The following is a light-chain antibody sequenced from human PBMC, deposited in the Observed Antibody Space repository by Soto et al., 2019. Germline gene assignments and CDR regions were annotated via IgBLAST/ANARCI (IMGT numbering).Light chain of an antibody. CDR1: QSVSSRY. V-gene: IGKV3-20*01. CDR2: GAS. J-gene: IGKJ1*01. Sequence: EIVMSQSPATLSLSPGERATLSCRASQSVSSRYLAWYQQNPGQAPRLLIYGASSRATGIPDRFSGSGSGTDFTLTISRLEPEDFAVYYCQQYGSSLSWTFGQGTKVDIK. CDR3: QQYGSSLSWT.